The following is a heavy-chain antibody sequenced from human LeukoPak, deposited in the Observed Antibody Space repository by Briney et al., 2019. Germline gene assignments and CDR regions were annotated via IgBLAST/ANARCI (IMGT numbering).Heavy chain of an antibody. CDR3: ARDPAEHYDILTGSNNWFDP. V-gene: IGHV1-69*13. CDR1: GGTFSSYA. Sequence: SVKVSCKASGGTFSSYAISWVRQAPGQGLKWMGGIIPIFGTANYAQKFQGRVTITADESTSTAYMELSSLRSEDTAVYYCARDPAEHYDILTGSNNWFDPWGQGTLVTVSS. D-gene: IGHD3-9*01. J-gene: IGHJ5*02. CDR2: IIPIFGTA.